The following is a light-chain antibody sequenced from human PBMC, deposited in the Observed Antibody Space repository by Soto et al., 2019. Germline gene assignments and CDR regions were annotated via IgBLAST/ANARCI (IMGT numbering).Light chain of an antibody. CDR2: GAS. CDR1: QSISRS. CDR3: QQYSDFLIS. V-gene: IGKV1-5*01. J-gene: IGKJ3*01. Sequence: DIQMTQSPSTLSASVGDRVTITCRASQSISRSLAWYQQKPGKAPNLLIYGASSLEGGVPSRFSGSGFGTEFTLTITSLQPADFATYYCQQYSDFLISFGPGTTVDFK.